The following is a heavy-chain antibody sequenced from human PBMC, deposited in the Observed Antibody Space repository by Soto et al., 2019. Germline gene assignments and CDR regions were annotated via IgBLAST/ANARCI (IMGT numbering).Heavy chain of an antibody. J-gene: IGHJ3*01. D-gene: IGHD5-12*01. CDR1: WFPFGNYG. CDR3: ASREMATIPCDAFDF. Sequence: PSAASWFPFGNYGVHLVRKTPGKGLEWVAVISYDGSNKYYADSVKGRFTISRDNSKNTLYLQMNSLRAEDTAVYYCASREMATIPCDAFDFLGQGSMVIVSS. CDR2: ISYDGSNK. V-gene: IGHV3-30-3*01.